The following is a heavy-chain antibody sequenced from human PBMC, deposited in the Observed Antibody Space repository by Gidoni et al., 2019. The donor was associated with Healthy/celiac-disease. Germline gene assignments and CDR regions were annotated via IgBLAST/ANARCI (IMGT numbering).Heavy chain of an antibody. D-gene: IGHD3-22*01. CDR1: GDSVSSNSAA. J-gene: IGHJ6*02. Sequence: QVQLQQSGPGLVKPSQTLSLTCAISGDSVSSNSAAWNWLRQSPSRGLEWLGRTYYRSKWYNDYAVSVKSRITINPDTSKNQFSLQLNSVTPEDTAVYYCARARWARIVVVNSYNYYYGMDVWGQGTTVTVSS. V-gene: IGHV6-1*01. CDR3: ARARWARIVVVNSYNYYYGMDV. CDR2: TYYRSKWYN.